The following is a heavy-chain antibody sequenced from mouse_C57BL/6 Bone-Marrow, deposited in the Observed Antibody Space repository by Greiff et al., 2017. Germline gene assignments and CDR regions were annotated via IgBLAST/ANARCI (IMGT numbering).Heavy chain of an antibody. CDR2: IWSGGST. CDR3: ASLYSNYGGFAY. J-gene: IGHJ3*01. V-gene: IGHV2-2*01. D-gene: IGHD2-5*01. Sequence: QVQLQQSGPGLVQPSQSLSITCTVSGFSLTSYGVHWVRQSPGKGLEWLGVIWSGGSTDYNAAFISRLSISKDNSTSQVFFKMNSLQADDTAIYYCASLYSNYGGFAYWGQGTLVTVSA. CDR1: GFSLTSYG.